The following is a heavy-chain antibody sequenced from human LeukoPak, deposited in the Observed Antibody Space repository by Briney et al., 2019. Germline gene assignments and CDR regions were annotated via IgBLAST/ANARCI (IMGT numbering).Heavy chain of an antibody. J-gene: IGHJ5*02. V-gene: IGHV4-34*01. Sequence: PSETLSLTCAVYGGSLSGHHWSWIRQPPGKGLEWIGEINHSGSTTYNPSLKSRVTISVDTSKNQFSLKLTSVTAADTAVYYCARNEDCSGGSCYNWFDPWGQGTLVTVSS. D-gene: IGHD2-15*01. CDR3: ARNEDCSGGSCYNWFDP. CDR1: GGSLSGHH. CDR2: INHSGST.